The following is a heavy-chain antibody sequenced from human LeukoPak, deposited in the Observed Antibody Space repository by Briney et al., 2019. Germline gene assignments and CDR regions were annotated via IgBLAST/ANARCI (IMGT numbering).Heavy chain of an antibody. V-gene: IGHV3-21*01. CDR3: AXFDSYGYYFDY. J-gene: IGHJ4*02. CDR2: ISSSSSYI. CDR1: GFTFSSYS. Sequence: GGSLRLSCAASGFTFSSYSMNWVRQAPGKGLEWVSSISSSSSYIYYADSVKGRFTISRDNAKNSLYLQMNSLRAEDTAVYYCAXFDSYGYYFDYWGQGTLVTVS. D-gene: IGHD5-18*01.